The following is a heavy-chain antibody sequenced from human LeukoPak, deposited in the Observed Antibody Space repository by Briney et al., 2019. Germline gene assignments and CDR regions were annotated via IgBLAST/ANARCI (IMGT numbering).Heavy chain of an antibody. J-gene: IGHJ3*02. Sequence: GGSLRLSCAASGFTFSSYEMNWVRQAPGKGLEWVSYISSSGSTIYYADSVKGRFTISRDNAKNSLYLQMNSLRAEDTAVYYCARDRGYALVEGAFDIWGQGTMVTVSP. CDR3: ARDRGYALVEGAFDI. V-gene: IGHV3-48*03. CDR1: GFTFSSYE. D-gene: IGHD2-8*02. CDR2: ISSSGSTI.